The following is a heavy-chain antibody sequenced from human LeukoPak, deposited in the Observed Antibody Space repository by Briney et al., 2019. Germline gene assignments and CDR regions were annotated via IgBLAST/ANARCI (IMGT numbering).Heavy chain of an antibody. D-gene: IGHD4-17*01. Sequence: ASVKVSCKASLGTFSSYAISWVRQAPGQELEGMGRIIPIFGTAHYAQKFQGRVTITTDESTSTAYMELSSLRCEDTAVYYCARDPRATTVTTYWFDPWGQGTLVTVSS. CDR2: IIPIFGTA. J-gene: IGHJ5*02. CDR3: ARDPRATTVTTYWFDP. CDR1: LGTFSSYA. V-gene: IGHV1-69*05.